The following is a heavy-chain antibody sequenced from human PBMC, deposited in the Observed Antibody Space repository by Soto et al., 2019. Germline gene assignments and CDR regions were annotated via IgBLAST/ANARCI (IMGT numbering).Heavy chain of an antibody. CDR1: GGSISSYY. CDR2: IYYSGST. J-gene: IGHJ6*02. CDR3: ARAQSPGYYYYGMDV. Sequence: SETLSLTCTVSGGSISSYYWSWIRQPPGKGLEWIGYIYYSGSTDYNPSLKSRVTISVDTSKNQFSLKLSSVTAADTAVYYCARAQSPGYYYYGMDVWGQGTTVTVSS. V-gene: IGHV4-59*01.